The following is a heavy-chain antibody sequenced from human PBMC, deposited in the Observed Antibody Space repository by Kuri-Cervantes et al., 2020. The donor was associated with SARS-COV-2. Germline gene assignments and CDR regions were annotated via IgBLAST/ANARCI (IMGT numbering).Heavy chain of an antibody. Sequence: SETLSLTCTVSGGSISSYYWSWIRQPPGKGLEWIGYIYYSGSTNYNPSLKSRVTISVDTSKNQFSLKLSSVTAADTAVYYCARDSRYCSGGSCYSVWFDPWGQGTLVTVSS. J-gene: IGHJ5*02. CDR1: GGSISSYY. CDR2: IYYSGST. CDR3: ARDSRYCSGGSCYSVWFDP. D-gene: IGHD2-15*01. V-gene: IGHV4-59*12.